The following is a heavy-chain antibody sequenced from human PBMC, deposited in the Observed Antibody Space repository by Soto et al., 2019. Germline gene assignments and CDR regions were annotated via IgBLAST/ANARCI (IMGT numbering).Heavy chain of an antibody. J-gene: IGHJ4*02. V-gene: IGHV3-30-3*01. CDR1: GFTFSSYA. CDR3: AIASWVVVVVAASRLGY. Sequence: GGSLRLSCAASGFTFSSYAMHWVRQAPGKGLEWVAVISYDGSNKYYADSVKGRFTISRDNSKNTLYLQMNSLRAEETAVYYFAIASWVVVVVAASRLGYWGQGTLVTVSS. CDR2: ISYDGSNK. D-gene: IGHD2-15*01.